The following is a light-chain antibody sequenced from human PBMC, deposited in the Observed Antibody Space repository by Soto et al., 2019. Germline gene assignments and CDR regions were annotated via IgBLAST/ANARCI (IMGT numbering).Light chain of an antibody. Sequence: QSALTQPPSASGSPGQSVTISCTGTSSDVGGYNYVSWYQQHPGKAPKLMIYEVSKRPSGVPDRFFGSKSGNTASLTVSGLQAEDEADYYCSSYAGSNGVFGTGTKVTVL. CDR1: SSDVGGYNY. CDR3: SSYAGSNGV. CDR2: EVS. V-gene: IGLV2-8*01. J-gene: IGLJ1*01.